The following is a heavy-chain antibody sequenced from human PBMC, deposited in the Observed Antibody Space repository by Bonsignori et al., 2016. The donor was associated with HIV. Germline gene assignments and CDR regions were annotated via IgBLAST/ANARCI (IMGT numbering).Heavy chain of an antibody. CDR2: GYHSGST. J-gene: IGHJ6*03. CDR3: ARHPSFGVVTTYYYYMDV. D-gene: IGHD3-3*01. Sequence: SETLSLTCVVSNYSISSGYYWGWIRQPPGKGLEWIGSGYHSGSTYYNPSLKSRVTISVDTSKNQFSLKLNSVTAADTAVYYCARHPSFGVVTTYYYYMDVWGKGTTVTVSS. CDR1: NYSISSGYY. V-gene: IGHV4-38-2*01.